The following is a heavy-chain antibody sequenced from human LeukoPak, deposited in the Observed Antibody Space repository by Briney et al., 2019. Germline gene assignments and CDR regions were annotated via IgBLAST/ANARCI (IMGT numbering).Heavy chain of an antibody. CDR3: ARGGTLVGY. Sequence: SETLSLTCSVSAGSISSSSWWSWVRQSPVKGLEWIGEIYLYGTTNYNPSLKSRVTMSVDRSKNQFSLKLSSVTAADTAVYYCARGGTLVGYWGQGTLVTVSS. CDR2: IYLYGTT. V-gene: IGHV4-4*02. J-gene: IGHJ4*02. CDR1: AGSISSSSW. D-gene: IGHD3-16*01.